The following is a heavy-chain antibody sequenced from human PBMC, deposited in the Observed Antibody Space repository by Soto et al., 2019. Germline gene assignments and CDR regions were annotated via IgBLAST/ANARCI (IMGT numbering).Heavy chain of an antibody. CDR1: GGSISGYY. CDR2: IYYSGST. D-gene: IGHD3-3*01. J-gene: IGHJ5*02. CDR3: VRGVGRIFGVVNWFDP. Sequence: SETLSLTCTVSGGSISGYYWSWIRQPPGKGLEWIGYIYYSGSTNYNPSLKSRVTMSVDTSKNQFSLKLGSVTAADTAVYYCVRGVGRIFGVVNWFDPWGQGTLVTVSS. V-gene: IGHV4-59*01.